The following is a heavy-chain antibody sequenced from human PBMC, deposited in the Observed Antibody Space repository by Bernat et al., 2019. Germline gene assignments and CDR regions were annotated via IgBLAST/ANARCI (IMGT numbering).Heavy chain of an antibody. CDR3: ARAKVSSGWTLFDY. CDR1: GGSFSGYY. J-gene: IGHJ4*02. V-gene: IGHV4-34*01. CDR2: INHSGST. D-gene: IGHD6-19*01. Sequence: QVQLQQWGAGLLKPSETLSLTCAVYGGSFSGYYWSWIRQPPGKGLEWSGEINHSGSTNYNPSLKSRVTISVDTSKNQFSLKLSSVTAADTAVYYCARAKVSSGWTLFDYWGQGTLVTVSS.